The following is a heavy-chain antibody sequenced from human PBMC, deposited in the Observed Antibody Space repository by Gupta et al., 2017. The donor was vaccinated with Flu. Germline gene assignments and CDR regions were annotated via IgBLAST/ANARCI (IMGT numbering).Heavy chain of an antibody. Sequence: QVQLVQSGAAVQKPGSSVKVSCKASGGTFSSYAISWVRQAPGQGLEWMGGIIPIFGTANYAQKFQGRVTITADKSTSTAYMELSSLRSEDTAVYYCARGGTIFGVVHSSPYYYYYGMDVWGQGTTVTVSS. CDR3: ARGGTIFGVVHSSPYYYYYGMDV. D-gene: IGHD3-3*01. CDR2: IIPIFGTA. V-gene: IGHV1-69*06. J-gene: IGHJ6*02. CDR1: GGTFSSYA.